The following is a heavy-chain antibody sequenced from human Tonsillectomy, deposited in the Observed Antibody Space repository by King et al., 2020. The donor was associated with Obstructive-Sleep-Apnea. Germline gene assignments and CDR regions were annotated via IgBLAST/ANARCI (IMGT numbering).Heavy chain of an antibody. CDR2: INPNSGGT. CDR3: ATVAVSTATFYLDY. V-gene: IGHV1-2*02. CDR1: GYTFAAYY. Sequence: QLVQSGAEVKKPGASVKVSCKASGYTFAAYYMYWLRQAPGQGLEWMGWINPNSGGTNYAQKFQGRVTMTRDTSISTAYMELSRLRSDDTAVYYCATVAVSTATFYLDYWGQGTLVTVSP. J-gene: IGHJ4*02. D-gene: IGHD4-17*01.